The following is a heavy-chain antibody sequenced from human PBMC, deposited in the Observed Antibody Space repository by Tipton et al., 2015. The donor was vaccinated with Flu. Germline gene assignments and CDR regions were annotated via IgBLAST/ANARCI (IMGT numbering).Heavy chain of an antibody. D-gene: IGHD6-13*01. CDR1: GASFRDFY. J-gene: IGHJ5*02. CDR3: ARDPGSRMFDP. V-gene: IGHV4-59*12. Sequence: TLSLTCTVSGASFRDFYWSWIRQTPGKGLEWIGYIFYNGITNYNPSLKGRVTISVDASKNQFSLKLSSVTAADTALYYCARDPGSRMFDPWGQGTLVTVSS. CDR2: IFYNGIT.